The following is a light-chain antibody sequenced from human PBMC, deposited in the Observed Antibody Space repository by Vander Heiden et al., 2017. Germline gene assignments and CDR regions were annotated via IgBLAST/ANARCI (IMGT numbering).Light chain of an antibody. Sequence: DIQITQSPSSLSASVGDRVTITCRASQSISSYLNWYQQKPGKAPKLLIYAASSLQSGVPSRFSGSGSGTDFTLTISSLQPEDFATYYCQQSYSTPDTFGGGTKVEIK. J-gene: IGKJ4*01. V-gene: IGKV1-39*01. CDR3: QQSYSTPDT. CDR2: AAS. CDR1: QSISSY.